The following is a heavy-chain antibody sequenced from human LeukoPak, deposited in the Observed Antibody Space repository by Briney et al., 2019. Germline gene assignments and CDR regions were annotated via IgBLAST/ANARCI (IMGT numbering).Heavy chain of an antibody. CDR2: IFHSGST. D-gene: IGHD5-18*01. CDR1: GGSIRSNNW. CDR3: ARGHKYRSGYTVTELGAGYFDS. V-gene: IGHV4-4*02. Sequence: SGTLSLTCAVSGGSIRSNNWWTWVRQPPGKGLEWIGEIFHSGSTNYNSSLKSRVTISLDESENHFSLKLSSVTAADTAVYYCARGHKYRSGYTVTELGAGYFDSWGQGTLVTVSS. J-gene: IGHJ4*02.